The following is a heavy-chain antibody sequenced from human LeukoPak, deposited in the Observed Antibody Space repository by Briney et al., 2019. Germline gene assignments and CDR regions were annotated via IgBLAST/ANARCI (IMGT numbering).Heavy chain of an antibody. J-gene: IGHJ6*03. CDR1: GGSISSYY. D-gene: IGHD3-22*01. CDR3: ARVSSGLLDYYYYYMDV. V-gene: IGHV4-59*01. CDR2: IYYSGST. Sequence: PSETLSLTCTVSGGSISSYYWSWVRQPPGKGLEWMGYIYYSGSTNYNPSLKSRVTISVDTSKNQFSLKLSSVTAADTAVYYCARVSSGLLDYYYYYMDVWGKGTTVTISS.